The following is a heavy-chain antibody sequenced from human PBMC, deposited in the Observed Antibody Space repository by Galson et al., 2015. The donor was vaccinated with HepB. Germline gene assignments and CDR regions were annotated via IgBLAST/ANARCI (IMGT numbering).Heavy chain of an antibody. CDR1: GFTFSSYG. D-gene: IGHD3-22*01. Sequence: SLRLSCAASGFTFSSYGMHWVRQAPGKGLEWVAVISYDGSNKYYADSVKGRFTISRDNSKNTLYLQMNSLRAEDTAVYYCAKAPHSYDSSGYLVYWGQGTLVTVSS. CDR3: AKAPHSYDSSGYLVY. J-gene: IGHJ4*02. V-gene: IGHV3-30*18. CDR2: ISYDGSNK.